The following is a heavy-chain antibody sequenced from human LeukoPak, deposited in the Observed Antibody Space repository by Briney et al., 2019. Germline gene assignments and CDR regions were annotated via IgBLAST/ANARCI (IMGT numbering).Heavy chain of an antibody. CDR1: GFTFSRSW. J-gene: IGHJ4*02. CDR2: INDDGGTT. Sequence: PGGSLRLSCAASGFTFSRSWMHWVRQAPGKGLVWVSRINDDGGTTSYADSVKGRFTISGDNAKKTLFLQMNSLRAEDTGVYYCARGPAANSGNYYVGDYWGQGTLVTVSS. D-gene: IGHD1-26*01. V-gene: IGHV3-74*01. CDR3: ARGPAANSGNYYVGDY.